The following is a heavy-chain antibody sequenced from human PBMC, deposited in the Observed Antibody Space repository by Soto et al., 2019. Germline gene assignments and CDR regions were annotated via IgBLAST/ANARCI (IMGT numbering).Heavy chain of an antibody. CDR3: ARDSGVEENWNLNYGMDV. V-gene: IGHV3-21*01. CDR2: ISSSSSYI. CDR1: GFTFSSYS. Sequence: PGGSLRLSCAASGFTFSSYSMNWVRQAPGKGLEWVSCISSSSSYIYYADSVKGRFTISRDNAKNSLYLQMNSLRAEDTAVYYCARDSGVEENWNLNYGMDVWGQGPTVTVSS. D-gene: IGHD1-7*01. J-gene: IGHJ6*02.